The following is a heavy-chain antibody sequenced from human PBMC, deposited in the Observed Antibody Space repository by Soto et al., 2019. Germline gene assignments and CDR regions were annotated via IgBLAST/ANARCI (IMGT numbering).Heavy chain of an antibody. V-gene: IGHV3-74*01. CDR1: GFSLATYW. CDR2: VNRDGTAT. Sequence: GGSLRLSCAASGFSLATYWMHWVRQAPGKGLVWISSVNRDGTATYYADSVKGRLTISRDNSKNTLYLQMNSLRAEDTAVYYCARDPTKVVPAAVPVYWGQGTLVTVSS. J-gene: IGHJ4*02. CDR3: ARDPTKVVPAAVPVY. D-gene: IGHD2-2*01.